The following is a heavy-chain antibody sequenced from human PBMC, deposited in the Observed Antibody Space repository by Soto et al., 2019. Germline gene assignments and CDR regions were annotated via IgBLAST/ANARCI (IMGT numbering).Heavy chain of an antibody. V-gene: IGHV3-7*01. Sequence: GGSLRLSCAASGFTFSSYWMSWVRQAPGKGLEWVANIKQDGSEKYYVDSVKGRFTISRDNAKNSLYLQMNSLRSEDSAVYYCQTTTDAFNIWGQGTMVTVSS. CDR3: QTTTDAFNI. CDR1: GFTFSSYW. J-gene: IGHJ3*02. D-gene: IGHD4-17*01. CDR2: IKQDGSEK.